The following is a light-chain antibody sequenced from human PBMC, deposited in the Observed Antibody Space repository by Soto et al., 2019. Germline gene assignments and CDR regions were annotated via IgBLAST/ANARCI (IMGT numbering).Light chain of an antibody. CDR2: GAS. Sequence: IVMTQSPATLSVSPGERATLSCRASQSIGSNLAWYQQKPGQSPRLLIYGASTRATGLPARFSGSGSGTDFTLTISRLEPEDFAVYYCQQYGSSLTFGGGTNVDIK. V-gene: IGKV3-15*01. J-gene: IGKJ4*01. CDR3: QQYGSSLT. CDR1: QSIGSN.